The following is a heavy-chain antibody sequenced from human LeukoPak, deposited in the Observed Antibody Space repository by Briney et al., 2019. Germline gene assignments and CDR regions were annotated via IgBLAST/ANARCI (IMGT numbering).Heavy chain of an antibody. D-gene: IGHD3-10*01. CDR3: AKVAKYYYGSETYYFFEH. CDR1: GFTFSSYA. J-gene: IGHJ4*02. V-gene: IGHV3-30*04. Sequence: GGSLRLSCAASGFTFSSYAMHWVRQAPGKGLEWVAVISYDGSNKYYADSVKGRFTISRDNSRNTLYLQMNSLRAEDTAVYYCAKVAKYYYGSETYYFFEHWGQGTPVTASS. CDR2: ISYDGSNK.